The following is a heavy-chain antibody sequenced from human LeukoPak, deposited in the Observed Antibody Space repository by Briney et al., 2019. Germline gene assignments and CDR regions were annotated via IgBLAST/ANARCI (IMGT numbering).Heavy chain of an antibody. CDR3: AREYSSSWYNWFDP. CDR1: GFTFSSYA. V-gene: IGHV3-23*01. J-gene: IGHJ5*02. D-gene: IGHD6-13*01. Sequence: PGGSLRLSCTASGFTFSSYAMNWVRQAPGKRLECVSAISGSAGTTYYYADSAKGRFTISRDNAKNSLYLQMNSLRAEDTAVYYCAREYSSSWYNWFDPWGQGTLVTVSS. CDR2: ISGSAGTT.